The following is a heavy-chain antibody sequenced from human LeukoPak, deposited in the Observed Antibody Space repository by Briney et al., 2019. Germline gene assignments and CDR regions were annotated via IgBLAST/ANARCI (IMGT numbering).Heavy chain of an antibody. CDR1: GFTFSSYA. D-gene: IGHD1-26*01. V-gene: IGHV3-30-3*01. CDR2: TSYDGSNK. J-gene: IGHJ3*01. Sequence: AGGSLRLSCAASGFTFSSYAMHWVRQAPGKGPEWVAVTSYDGSNKYYADSVKGRFTISRDNSKNTLYMQMNSLRDEDTAVYYCARGGPLSYSGSLYGAFDLWGQGTMVTVSS. CDR3: ARGGPLSYSGSLYGAFDL.